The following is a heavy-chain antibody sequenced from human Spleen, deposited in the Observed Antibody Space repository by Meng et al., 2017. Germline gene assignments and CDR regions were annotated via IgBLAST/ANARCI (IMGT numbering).Heavy chain of an antibody. J-gene: IGHJ5*02. CDR3: ARCAPHDYDFWSGYFP. Sequence: VPLVQSGAEGQKPGGAVTVSCKAAGYTFTSYGISWVRQAPGQGLEWMGWISAYNGNTNYAQKLQGRVTMTTDTSTSTAYMELRSLRSDDTAVYYCARCAPHDYDFWSGYFPWGQGTLVTVSS. CDR1: GYTFTSYG. CDR2: ISAYNGNT. D-gene: IGHD3-3*01. V-gene: IGHV1-18*01.